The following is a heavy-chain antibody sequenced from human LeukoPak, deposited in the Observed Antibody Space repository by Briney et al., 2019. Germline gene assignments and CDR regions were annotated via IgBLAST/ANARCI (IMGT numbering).Heavy chain of an antibody. CDR2: IKSKTDGGTI. CDR1: GFTFSNVG. CDR3: TTLSYGGTFDY. J-gene: IGHJ4*02. V-gene: IGHV3-15*01. Sequence: GGSLRLSCAASGFTFSNVGMSWVRRAPGKGLEWVGRIKSKTDGGTIDYAAPVKGRFTISRDDSKNTLYLQMNSLKTEDTAVYYCTTLSYGGTFDYWGQGTLVTVSS. D-gene: IGHD4-23*01.